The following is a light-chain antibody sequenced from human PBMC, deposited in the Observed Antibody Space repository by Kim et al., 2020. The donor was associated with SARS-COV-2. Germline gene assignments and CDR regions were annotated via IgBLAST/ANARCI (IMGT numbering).Light chain of an antibody. J-gene: IGLJ2*01. CDR2: GKY. Sequence: LSQTIRSTCQGDSLKNFYASWYQQKPGQAPVLVIYGKYNRPSGIPDRFSGSSSGNAASLTITGAQAEDEADYYCNSRDSSGNHVVFGGGTQLTVL. V-gene: IGLV3-19*01. CDR1: SLKNFY. CDR3: NSRDSSGNHVV.